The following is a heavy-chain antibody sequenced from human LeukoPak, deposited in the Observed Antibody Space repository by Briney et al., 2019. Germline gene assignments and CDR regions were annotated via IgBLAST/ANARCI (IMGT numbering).Heavy chain of an antibody. J-gene: IGHJ1*01. CDR2: IYYSGST. CDR1: GGSISSYY. D-gene: IGHD1-26*01. V-gene: IGHV4-59*01. CDR3: ARGAPVLGAEYFQH. Sequence: SETLSLTCTVSGGSISSYYWSWIRQPPGKGLEWIGYIYYSGSTNYNPSLKSRVTISVDTSKNQFSLKLSSVTAADTAVYYCARGAPVLGAEYFQHWGQGTLVTVSS.